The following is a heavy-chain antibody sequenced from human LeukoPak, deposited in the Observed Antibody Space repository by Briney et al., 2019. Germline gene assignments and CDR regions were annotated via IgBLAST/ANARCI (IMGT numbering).Heavy chain of an antibody. V-gene: IGHV4-39*01. CDR2: FFSGGIT. CDR1: GASMSTYSHF. J-gene: IGHJ4*02. Sequence: SETLSLTCAVSGASMSTYSHFWGWFRQPPGQRLEWIATFFSGGITNYSPSLRTRLTISVDSSKNHLFLHLTSVTAADTAVYYCASKPSGSRLSFDSWGQGTLVTVSS. D-gene: IGHD3-10*01. CDR3: ASKPSGSRLSFDS.